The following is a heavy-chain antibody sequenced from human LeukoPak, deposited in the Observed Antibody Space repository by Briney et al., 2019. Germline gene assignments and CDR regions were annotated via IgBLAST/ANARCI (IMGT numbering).Heavy chain of an antibody. V-gene: IGHV3-23*01. CDR3: ARHRYYDFWSGLFDY. Sequence: PGGSLRLSCAASGFTFSSYAMSWVRQAPGKGLEWVSAISGSGGSTYYADSVKGRFTISRDNSKNTLYLQMNSLRAEDTAVYYCARHRYYDFWSGLFDYWGQGTLVTVSS. D-gene: IGHD3-3*01. CDR2: ISGSGGST. CDR1: GFTFSSYA. J-gene: IGHJ4*02.